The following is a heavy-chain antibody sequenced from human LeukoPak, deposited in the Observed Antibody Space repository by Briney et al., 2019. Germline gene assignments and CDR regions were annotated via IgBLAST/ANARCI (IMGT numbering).Heavy chain of an antibody. CDR2: IFYNGTT. Sequence: SETLSLTCTVSGGSFSSYYWSWIRQPPGKGLEWIGYIFYNGTTNYNPSLKSRVTISVDTSKNQFSLRLNSVTAADTAIFFCARGYCSSTTCYKDSWGQGTLVTVSS. CDR3: ARGYCSSTTCYKDS. J-gene: IGHJ4*02. CDR1: GGSFSSYY. D-gene: IGHD2-2*01. V-gene: IGHV4-59*01.